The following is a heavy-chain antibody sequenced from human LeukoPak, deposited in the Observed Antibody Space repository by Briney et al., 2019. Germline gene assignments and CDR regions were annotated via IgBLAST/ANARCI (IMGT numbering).Heavy chain of an antibody. Sequence: PGGSLRLSCAASGFTVSSNYMTWVRQAPGKGLEWVAVILYDGSNKYYADSVKGRFTISRDNSKNTLYLQMNALRAEDTAMYYCARDGLTGTTDGTLDDWGQGTLVTVSS. V-gene: IGHV3-30-3*01. D-gene: IGHD1-20*01. J-gene: IGHJ4*02. CDR3: ARDGLTGTTDGTLDD. CDR1: GFTVSSNY. CDR2: ILYDGSNK.